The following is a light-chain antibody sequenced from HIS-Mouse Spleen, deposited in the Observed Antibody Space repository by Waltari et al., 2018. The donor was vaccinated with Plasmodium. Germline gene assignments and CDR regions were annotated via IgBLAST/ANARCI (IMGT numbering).Light chain of an antibody. J-gene: IGKJ3*01. Sequence: DIQMTQSPSSLSASVGDRVTITFQASQDISNYLNWYQQKPGKAPKLLIYDASNLETGVPSRFSGSGSWTDFTFTISSLQPEDIATYYCQQYDNLPPLFTFGPGTKVDIK. CDR2: DAS. CDR1: QDISNY. V-gene: IGKV1-33*01. CDR3: QQYDNLPPLFT.